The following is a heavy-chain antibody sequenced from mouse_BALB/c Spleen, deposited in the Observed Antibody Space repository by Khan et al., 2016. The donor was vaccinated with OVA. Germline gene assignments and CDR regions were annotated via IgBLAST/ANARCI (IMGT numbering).Heavy chain of an antibody. J-gene: IGHJ4*01. CDR3: ARQPYYHYNIMDY. CDR2: IWSDGST. CDR1: GFSLKNYG. Sequence: QVQLKQSGPGLVAPLQSLSITCTISGFSLKNYGVHWVRQPPGKGLEWLVVIWSDGSTTYNSDLKSRLTISKDNSKRQVFLKMNSLQTDDTAMYFCARQPYYHYNIMDYWGQGTSVTGSS. V-gene: IGHV2-6-1*01. D-gene: IGHD2-10*01.